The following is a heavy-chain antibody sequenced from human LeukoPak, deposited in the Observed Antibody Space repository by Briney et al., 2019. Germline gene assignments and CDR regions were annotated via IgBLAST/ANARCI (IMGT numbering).Heavy chain of an antibody. CDR3: ARRLTQYDCFDP. V-gene: IGHV6-1*01. Sequence: SQTLSLTCAISGDSLSSNSVTWNWLRQSPSRALEWLGRTYYRSTWYNDYAVSVRGRITVNPDTSKNQFSLHLNSVTPEDTAVYYCARRLTQYDCFDPWGQGILVTVSS. CDR2: TYYRSTWYN. D-gene: IGHD2-2*01. J-gene: IGHJ5*02. CDR1: GDSLSSNSVT.